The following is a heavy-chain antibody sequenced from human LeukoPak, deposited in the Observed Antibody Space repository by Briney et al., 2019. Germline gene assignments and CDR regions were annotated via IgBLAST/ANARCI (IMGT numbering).Heavy chain of an antibody. CDR1: GYSISSGYY. Sequence: SETLSLTCAVSGYSISSGYYWGWIRQPPGKELEWIGSIYYSGSTYYNPSLKSRVTISVDTSKNQFSLKLSSVTAADTAVYYCARYSYGSEGAHFDYWGQGTLVTVSS. V-gene: IGHV4-38-2*01. D-gene: IGHD5-18*01. CDR3: ARYSYGSEGAHFDY. J-gene: IGHJ4*02. CDR2: IYYSGST.